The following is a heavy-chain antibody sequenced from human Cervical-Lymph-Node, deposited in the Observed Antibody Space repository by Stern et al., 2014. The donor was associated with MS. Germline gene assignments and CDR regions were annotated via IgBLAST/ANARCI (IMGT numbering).Heavy chain of an antibody. J-gene: IGHJ6*02. CDR2: IKSDGSGT. Sequence: QLVESGGGVVQPGGSLRLSCAASGFTFSSQWMHWVRHAPGKGLVGVSRIKSDGSGTVYAGPVKGRFTIPRDNAKKTLYLQMDSLRAEDTAVYYCARSIYGMDVWGQGTTVAVSS. CDR3: ARSIYGMDV. D-gene: IGHD2-21*01. V-gene: IGHV3-74*02. CDR1: GFTFSSQW.